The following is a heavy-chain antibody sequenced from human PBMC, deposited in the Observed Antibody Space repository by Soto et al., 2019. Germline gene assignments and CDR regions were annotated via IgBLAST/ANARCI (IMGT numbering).Heavy chain of an antibody. Sequence: GGSLRLSCAASGFTFSSFAMSWVRQAPGKGLEWVSAISGSGSNTYYADSVKGRFTISRANSKNTLYLQMDSLRTEDTAVYYCAKRLPVSGFDQWGQGTLVTVSS. J-gene: IGHJ4*02. CDR3: AKRLPVSGFDQ. V-gene: IGHV3-23*01. CDR2: ISGSGSNT. CDR1: GFTFSSFA. D-gene: IGHD6-19*01.